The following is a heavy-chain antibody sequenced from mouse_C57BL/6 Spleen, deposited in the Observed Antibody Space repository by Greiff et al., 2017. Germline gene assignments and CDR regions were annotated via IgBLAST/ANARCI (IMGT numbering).Heavy chain of an antibody. CDR2: IWRGGST. J-gene: IGHJ4*01. CDR3: AKKKGDYEDAMDY. V-gene: IGHV2-5*01. Sequence: QVQLKQSGPGLVQPSQSLSITCTVSGFSLTSYGVHWVRQSPGKGLEWLGVIWRGGSTDYNAAFMSRLSITKDNSKNQVFFKMNSLQADDTARYYGAKKKGDYEDAMDYWGQGTSVTVSS. D-gene: IGHD2-4*01. CDR1: GFSLTSYG.